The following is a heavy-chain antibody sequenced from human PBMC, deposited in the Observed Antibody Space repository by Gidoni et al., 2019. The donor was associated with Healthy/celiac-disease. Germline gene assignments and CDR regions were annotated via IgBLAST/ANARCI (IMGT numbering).Heavy chain of an antibody. D-gene: IGHD6-6*01. V-gene: IGHV3-30-3*01. J-gene: IGHJ1*01. CDR3: ARSYSSSRLFEYFQH. CDR1: GFPFSSYA. Sequence: QVQLVESGGGVVQPGRSLRLSCAASGFPFSSYAMHWVRQAPGKGLEWVAVISYDGSNRYYADSVKGRFTISRDNSKNTLYLQMNSLRAEDTAVYYCARSYSSSRLFEYFQHWGQGTLVTVSS. CDR2: ISYDGSNR.